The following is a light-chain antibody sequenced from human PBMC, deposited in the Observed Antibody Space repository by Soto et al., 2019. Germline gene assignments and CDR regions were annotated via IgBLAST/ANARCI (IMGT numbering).Light chain of an antibody. CDR1: SSDVGGYNY. V-gene: IGLV2-14*01. J-gene: IGLJ1*01. CDR3: CSYAGSREV. Sequence: QSALTQPASVSGSPGQSITISCTGTSSDVGGYNYVSWYQQHPGKAPKLMIYDVSNRPSGVSNRFSGSKSGNTASLTISGLQAEDEADYYCCSYAGSREVFGTGTKLTVL. CDR2: DVS.